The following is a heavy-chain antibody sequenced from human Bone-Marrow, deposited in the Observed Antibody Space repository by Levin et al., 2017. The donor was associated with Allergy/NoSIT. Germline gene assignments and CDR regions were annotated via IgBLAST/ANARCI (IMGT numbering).Heavy chain of an antibody. CDR3: ARVIGWEQPRD. CDR2: ISYDGSNK. D-gene: IGHD1-26*01. V-gene: IGHV3-30-3*01. CDR1: GFTFSSYA. Sequence: PGGSLRLSCAASGFTFSSYAMHWVRQAPGKGLEWVAVISYDGSNKYYADSVKGRFTISRDNSKNTLYLQMNSLRAEDTAVYYCARVIGWEQPRDWGQGTLVTVSS. J-gene: IGHJ4*02.